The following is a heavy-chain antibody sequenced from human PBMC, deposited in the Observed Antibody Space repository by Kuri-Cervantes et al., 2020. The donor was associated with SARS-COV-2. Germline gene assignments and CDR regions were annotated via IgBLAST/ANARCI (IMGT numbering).Heavy chain of an antibody. Sequence: ASVKVSCKASGYTFTDYYMHWVRQAPGQGLEWMGWINPNSGGTNYAQKFQGWATMTRDTSISTVYMELSRLRSDDTAVYYCARSTPFWRLVVISQGGAFDIWGQGTMVTVSS. CDR1: GYTFTDYY. V-gene: IGHV1-2*04. J-gene: IGHJ3*02. CDR3: ARSTPFWRLVVISQGGAFDI. D-gene: IGHD3-22*01. CDR2: INPNSGGT.